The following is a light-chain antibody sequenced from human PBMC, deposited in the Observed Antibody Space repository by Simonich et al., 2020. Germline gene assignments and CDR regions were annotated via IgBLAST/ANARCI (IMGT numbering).Light chain of an antibody. V-gene: IGLV4-60*03. CDR1: SGHSSYI. J-gene: IGLJ3*02. CDR3: ETWDSNTHWV. Sequence: QPVLTQSSSASASLGSSVKLTCTLSSGHSSYIIAWHQQQPGKAPRYLMKLEGSGSYNKGSGIAGPFSGSKPGADRYLTISNLQSEDEADYYCETWDSNTHWVFGGGTKLTVL. CDR2: LEGSGSY.